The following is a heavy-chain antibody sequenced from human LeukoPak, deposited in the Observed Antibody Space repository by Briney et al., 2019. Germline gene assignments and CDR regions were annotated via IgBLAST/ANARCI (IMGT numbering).Heavy chain of an antibody. CDR1: GFTFSSYA. V-gene: IGHV3-30-3*01. Sequence: GGSLRLSCAASGFTFSSYAMHWVRQAPGKGLEWVAVISCGGSNKYYADSVKGRFTISRDNSKNTLYLQMNNLRAQDTAVYYCARDPHISITGTGFFDYWGQGTLVTVSS. CDR3: ARDPHISITGTGFFDY. J-gene: IGHJ4*02. CDR2: ISCGGSNK. D-gene: IGHD1-20*01.